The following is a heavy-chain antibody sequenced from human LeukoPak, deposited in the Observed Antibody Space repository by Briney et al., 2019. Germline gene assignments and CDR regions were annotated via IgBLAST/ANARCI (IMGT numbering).Heavy chain of an antibody. Sequence: GASVEVSCKASGYTFTSYDINWVRQATGQGLEWMGWMNPNSGNTGYAQKFQGRVTMTRNTSISTAYMELSSLRSEDTAVYYCARGRFIAVAGRLADYYGMDVWGQGTTVTVSS. D-gene: IGHD6-19*01. CDR1: GYTFTSYD. CDR3: ARGRFIAVAGRLADYYGMDV. V-gene: IGHV1-8*01. J-gene: IGHJ6*02. CDR2: MNPNSGNT.